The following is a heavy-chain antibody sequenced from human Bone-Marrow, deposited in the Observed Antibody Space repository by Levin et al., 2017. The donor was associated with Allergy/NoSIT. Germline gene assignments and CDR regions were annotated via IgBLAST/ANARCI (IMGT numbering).Heavy chain of an antibody. Sequence: GGSLRLSCEASGFSLSLHSMNWVRQFPGKGLEWISSISSSSTYSHYAESLEDRFTVSRDNGANSLYLHLTGLRLEDTAVYYCVRGTVAGRQEKTLDLWGQGTLVIVSS. CDR2: ISSSSTYS. CDR3: VRGTVAGRQEKTLDL. D-gene: IGHD6-6*01. V-gene: IGHV3-21*06. CDR1: GFSLSLHS. J-gene: IGHJ5*02.